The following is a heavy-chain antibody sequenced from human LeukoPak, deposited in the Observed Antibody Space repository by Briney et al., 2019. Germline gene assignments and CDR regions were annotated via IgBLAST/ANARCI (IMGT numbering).Heavy chain of an antibody. J-gene: IGHJ4*02. CDR1: GYTFTGYY. CDR2: INPNSGGT. V-gene: IGHV1-2*02. Sequence: ASVKVSCKASGYTFTGYYMHWVRQAPGQGLEWMGWINPNSGGTNYAQKFQGRVTITRDTSISTAYMELSRLRSDDTAVYYCARVGIDFWSGYYSYWGQGTLVTVSS. CDR3: ARVGIDFWSGYYSY. D-gene: IGHD3-3*01.